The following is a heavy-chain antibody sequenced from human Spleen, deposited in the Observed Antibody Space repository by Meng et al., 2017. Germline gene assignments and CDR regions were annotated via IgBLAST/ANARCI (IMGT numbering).Heavy chain of an antibody. CDR3: ARGPTTMAHDFDY. CDR2: INHSGST. J-gene: IGHJ4*02. CDR1: GGSFSGYY. Sequence: QVQLQQWGAGLLQPSETLSLTCAGYGGSFSGYYWSWIRQPPGKGLEWIGEINHSGSTNYNPTLECRATISVDTSQNNLSLKLSSVTAADSAVYYCARGPTTMAHDFDYWGQGTLVTVSS. D-gene: IGHD4-11*01. V-gene: IGHV4-34*01.